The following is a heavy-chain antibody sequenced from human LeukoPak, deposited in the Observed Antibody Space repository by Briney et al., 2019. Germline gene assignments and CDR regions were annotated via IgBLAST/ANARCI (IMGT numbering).Heavy chain of an antibody. Sequence: ASVKVSCKASGGTFSSYAISWVRQAPEQGLEWMGRIIPILGIANYAQKFQGRVTITADKSTSTAYMELSSLRSEDTAVYYCARDRQGKSPSDYWGQGTLVTVSS. CDR1: GGTFSSYA. CDR2: IIPILGIA. J-gene: IGHJ4*02. D-gene: IGHD6-6*01. CDR3: ARDRQGKSPSDY. V-gene: IGHV1-69*04.